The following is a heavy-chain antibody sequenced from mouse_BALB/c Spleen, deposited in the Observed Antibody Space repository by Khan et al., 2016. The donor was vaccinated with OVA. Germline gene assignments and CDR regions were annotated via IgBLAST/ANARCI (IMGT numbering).Heavy chain of an antibody. V-gene: IGHV3-2*02. Sequence: EVQLQQSGPGLVKPSQSLSLTCTVTGYSITSDYAWNWIRQFPGNKLEWMGFISYSGNTNYNPSLKSRFSITRDTSKNQFFLQLHSVTTEDTATYDCARVDGGDFDYWGQGTTLTVSS. D-gene: IGHD2-3*01. J-gene: IGHJ2*01. CDR2: ISYSGNT. CDR1: GYSITSDYA. CDR3: ARVDGGDFDY.